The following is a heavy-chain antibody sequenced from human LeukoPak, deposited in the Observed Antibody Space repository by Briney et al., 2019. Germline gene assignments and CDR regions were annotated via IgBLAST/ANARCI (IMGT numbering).Heavy chain of an antibody. CDR2: IYHSGRT. CDR3: AREGTYYYDSSGYLGDAFDI. CDR1: GYSISSGYY. J-gene: IGHJ3*02. V-gene: IGHV4-38-2*02. D-gene: IGHD3-22*01. Sequence: PSETLSLTYTVSGYSISSGYYWGWIRQPPGKGLEWIGSIYHSGRTFYNPSLKSRVTISVDTSKNQFSLKLTSVTAADTAVYYCAREGTYYYDSSGYLGDAFDIWGQGTMVTVSS.